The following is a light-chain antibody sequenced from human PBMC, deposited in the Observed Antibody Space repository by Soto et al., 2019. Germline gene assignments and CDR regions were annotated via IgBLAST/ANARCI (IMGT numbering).Light chain of an antibody. CDR3: SSYAGSNNFGV. Sequence: QSALTQPPSASGSPGQSVTISCTGTSSDVGGYNYVSWYQQHPGKAPKLMIYEVSKRPSGVPDRFSGSKSGNTASLTVSGLQGEDEADYYCSSYAGSNNFGVFGTGTKLTVL. CDR1: SSDVGGYNY. V-gene: IGLV2-8*01. J-gene: IGLJ1*01. CDR2: EVS.